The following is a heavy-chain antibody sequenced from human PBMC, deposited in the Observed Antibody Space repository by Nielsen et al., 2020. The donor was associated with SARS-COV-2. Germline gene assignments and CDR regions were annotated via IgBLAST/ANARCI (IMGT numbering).Heavy chain of an antibody. CDR2: INAGNGNT. D-gene: IGHD1-14*01. V-gene: IGHV1-3*01. Sequence: ASVKVSCKASGYTFTSNGISWVRQAPGQGLEWMGWINAGNGNTKYSQKFQGRVTITRDTSASTAYMELSSLRSEDTAVYYCARDRRTLYYYMDVWGKGTTVTVSS. CDR3: ARDRRTLYYYMDV. J-gene: IGHJ6*03. CDR1: GYTFTSNG.